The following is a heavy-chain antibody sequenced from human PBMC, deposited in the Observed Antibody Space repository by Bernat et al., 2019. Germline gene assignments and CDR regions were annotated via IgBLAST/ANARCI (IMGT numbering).Heavy chain of an antibody. V-gene: IGHV1-69*01. D-gene: IGHD6-19*01. Sequence: QVQLVQSGAEVKKPGSSVKVSCKASGGTFSSYAISWVRQAPGQGLEWMGGIIPIFGTANYAQKFQGRVTITADESTSTAYMGLSSLRSEDTAVYYGARELGAVAGTGGGSGYFDYWGQGTLVTVSS. CDR2: IIPIFGTA. CDR1: GGTFSSYA. J-gene: IGHJ4*02. CDR3: ARELGAVAGTGGGSGYFDY.